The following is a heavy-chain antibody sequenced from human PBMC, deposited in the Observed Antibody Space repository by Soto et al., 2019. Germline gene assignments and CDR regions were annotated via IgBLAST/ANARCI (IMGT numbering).Heavy chain of an antibody. CDR3: ARDLAGTTYYCYMDV. D-gene: IGHD1-7*01. CDR2: IWYDGSNK. CDR1: GFTFSSYG. Sequence: PGGSLRLSCAASGFTFSSYGMHWVRQAPGKGLERVAVIWYDGSNKYYADAVKGRFTISRDNSKITLYLQMNSLKAEDTAVYYCARDLAGTTYYCYMDVWGKGTTVTVSS. J-gene: IGHJ6*03. V-gene: IGHV3-33*01.